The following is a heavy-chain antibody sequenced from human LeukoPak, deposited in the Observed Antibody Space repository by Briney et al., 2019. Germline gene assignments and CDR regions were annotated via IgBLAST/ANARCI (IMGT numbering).Heavy chain of an antibody. CDR3: AKAGNKWLGELHWFAP. V-gene: IGHV1-2*02. CDR2: INPNSGAT. CDR1: GYTFTDYY. Sequence: AASVKVSCKASGYTFTDYYIHWLRQAPGQGLEWVAWINPNSGATNYAQNFQGRVTVTRDMSIRTVYMDLTRLKSDDTAVYYCAKAGNKWLGELHWFAPWGQGTLVTVSS. J-gene: IGHJ5*02. D-gene: IGHD3-10*01.